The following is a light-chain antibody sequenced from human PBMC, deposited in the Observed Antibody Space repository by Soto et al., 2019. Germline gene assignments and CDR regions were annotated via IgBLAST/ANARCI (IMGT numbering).Light chain of an antibody. CDR3: QQRSSAIT. CDR2: AAS. V-gene: IGKV3D-20*02. J-gene: IGKJ5*01. Sequence: EIVMTQSPATLSVSPGERATLSCRASQSVSSNLAWYQQKPGQAPRLLIYAASSRATGIPDRFSGSGSGTDFSLTISRLEAEDFAVYYCQQRSSAITFGQGTRLEIK. CDR1: QSVSSN.